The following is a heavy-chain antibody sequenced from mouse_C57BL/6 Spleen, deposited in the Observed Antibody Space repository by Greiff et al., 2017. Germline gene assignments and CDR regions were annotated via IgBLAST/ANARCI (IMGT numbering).Heavy chain of an antibody. CDR1: GYTFTSYW. D-gene: IGHD2-4*01. V-gene: IGHV1-64*01. J-gene: IGHJ4*01. Sequence: QVQLQQPGAELVKPGASVKLSCKASGYTFTSYWMHWVKQRPGQGLEWIGMIHPNSGSTNYNEKFKSKATLTVDQSSSTAYMQLSSLTSEDSAVYYCARYYDYDYYAMDYWGQGTSVTVSS. CDR2: IHPNSGST. CDR3: ARYYDYDYYAMDY.